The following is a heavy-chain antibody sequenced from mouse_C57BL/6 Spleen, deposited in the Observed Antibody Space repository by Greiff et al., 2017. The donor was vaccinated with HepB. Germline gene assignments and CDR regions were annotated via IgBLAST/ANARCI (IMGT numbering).Heavy chain of an antibody. V-gene: IGHV7-3*01. D-gene: IGHD1-1*01. CDR1: GFTFTDYY. CDR3: ARYPGSRDWYFDV. CDR2: IRNKANGYTT. J-gene: IGHJ1*03. Sequence: EVQRVESGGGLVQPGGSLSLSCAASGFTFTDYYMSWVRQPPGKALEWLGFIRNKANGYTTEYSASVKGRFTISRDNSQSILYLQMNALRAEDSATYYCARYPGSRDWYFDVWGTGTTVTVSS.